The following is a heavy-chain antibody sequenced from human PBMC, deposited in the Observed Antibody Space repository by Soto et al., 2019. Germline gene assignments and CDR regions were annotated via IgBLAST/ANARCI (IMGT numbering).Heavy chain of an antibody. CDR3: ARVGTEYQLLKYFYYYYMDV. J-gene: IGHJ6*03. V-gene: IGHV3-30*03. D-gene: IGHD2-2*01. CDR2: ISYDGSNK. Sequence: GGSLRLSCAASGFTFSSYGMHWVRQAPGKGLEWVAVISYDGSNKYYVDSVKGRFTISRDDSNNALYLQMNSLRAEDTAVYYCARVGTEYQLLKYFYYYYMDVWGKGTTVTVSS. CDR1: GFTFSSYG.